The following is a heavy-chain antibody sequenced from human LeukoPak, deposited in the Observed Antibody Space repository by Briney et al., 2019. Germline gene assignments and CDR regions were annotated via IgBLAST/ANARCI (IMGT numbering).Heavy chain of an antibody. CDR1: GSIFTDYS. CDR2: ISPLHSDS. CDR3: ARRRHISTAYYPFDH. D-gene: IGHD3-9*01. V-gene: IGHV5-51*01. Sequence: GSSLKISSQSSGSIFTDYSSVWLRPLPGKGLEWIGIISPLHSDSCYHPSLHGHTTTSADTSISTSYLQWSSLKASDTAMYYCARRRHISTAYYPFDHWGQGTLVSVSS. J-gene: IGHJ4*02.